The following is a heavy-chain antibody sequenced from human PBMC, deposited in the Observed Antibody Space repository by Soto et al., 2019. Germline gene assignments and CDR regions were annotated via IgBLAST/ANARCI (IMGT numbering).Heavy chain of an antibody. CDR1: GGSISSYY. Sequence: PSETLSLTCTVSGGSISSYYWSWIRQPPGKGLEWIGYIYYSGSTNYNPSLKSRVTISVDTSKNQFSLKLSPVTAADTAVYYCARGVTIFGVVKWGQGTLVTVSS. J-gene: IGHJ4*02. CDR2: IYYSGST. V-gene: IGHV4-59*01. D-gene: IGHD3-3*01. CDR3: ARGVTIFGVVK.